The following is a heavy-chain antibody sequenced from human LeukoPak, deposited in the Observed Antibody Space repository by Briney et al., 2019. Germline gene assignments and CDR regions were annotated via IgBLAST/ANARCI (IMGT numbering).Heavy chain of an antibody. D-gene: IGHD1-26*01. CDR1: GGSFSGYY. J-gene: IGHJ6*03. CDR3: ARAIEHSGAGGYYYMDV. V-gene: IGHV4-34*01. CDR2: INHSGST. Sequence: KPSETLSLTCAVYGGSFSGYYWSWIRQPPGKGLEWIGEINHSGSTNYNPSLKSRVTISVDTSKNQFSLKLSSVTAADTAVYYCARAIEHSGAGGYYYMDVWGKGTTVTVSS.